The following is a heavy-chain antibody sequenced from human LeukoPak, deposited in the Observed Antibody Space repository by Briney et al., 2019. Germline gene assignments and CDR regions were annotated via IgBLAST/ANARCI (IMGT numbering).Heavy chain of an antibody. V-gene: IGHV3-23*01. CDR1: GFTFSSYG. CDR3: AKDRVLWFGELLYTHDFDY. CDR2: ISSSGGST. D-gene: IGHD3-10*01. J-gene: IGHJ4*02. Sequence: GGSLRLSCAASGFTFSSYGMSWVRQAPGKGLEWVSAISSSGGSTYYADSVKGRFTISRDNSKNTLYLQMNSLRAEDTAIYYCAKDRVLWFGELLYTHDFDYWGQGTLVTVSS.